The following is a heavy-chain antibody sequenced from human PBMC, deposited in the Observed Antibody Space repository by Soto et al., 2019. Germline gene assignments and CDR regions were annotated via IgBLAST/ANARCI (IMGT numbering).Heavy chain of an antibody. J-gene: IGHJ4*02. CDR1: GGSINNYY. D-gene: IGHD5-12*01. CDR2: IYSSGST. CDR3: ARGMSGYDYIFDD. Sequence: SETLSLTCTVSGGSINNYYWSWLRQPAGKGLEWIGRIYSSGSTNYNPSLKSRVSMSVDTSKNQFSLKMSSVTAADTALYYCARGMSGYDYIFDDWGQGAQVTVSS. V-gene: IGHV4-4*07.